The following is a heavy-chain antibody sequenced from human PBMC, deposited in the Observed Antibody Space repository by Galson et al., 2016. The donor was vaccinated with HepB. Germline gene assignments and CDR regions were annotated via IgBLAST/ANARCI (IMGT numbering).Heavy chain of an antibody. V-gene: IGHV3-21*01. D-gene: IGHD3-9*01. Sequence: SLRLSCAASGFTFSDYRMNWVRQAPGKGLEWVATIGTGSRYIYYADSVEGRFTISRDNAKNALYLQMDSLRAEDTAVYFCARVGAYDILTGGKVYYFYGMDVWGHGTTVTISS. J-gene: IGHJ6*02. CDR3: ARVGAYDILTGGKVYYFYGMDV. CDR1: GFTFSDYR. CDR2: IGTGSRYI.